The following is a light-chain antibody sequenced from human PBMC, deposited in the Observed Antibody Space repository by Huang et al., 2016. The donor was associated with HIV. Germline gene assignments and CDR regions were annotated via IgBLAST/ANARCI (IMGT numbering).Light chain of an antibody. CDR3: QQTYTGLWA. CDR1: QNIGNY. V-gene: IGKV1-39*01. CDR2: ATS. Sequence: DIQITQYPSSLSASVGDRVTVTCRASQNIGNYLNWYQQKPGKAPSLLISATSNLQGGGPSRFSASGAGTVFILTITSLRLEDFATYYCQQTYTGLWAFGQGTKVDMK. J-gene: IGKJ1*01.